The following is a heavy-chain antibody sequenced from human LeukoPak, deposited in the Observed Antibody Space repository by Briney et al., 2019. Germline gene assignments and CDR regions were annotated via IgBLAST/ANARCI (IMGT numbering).Heavy chain of an antibody. CDR2: ISAYNGNT. V-gene: IGHV1-18*01. J-gene: IGHJ6*02. Sequence: GASVKVSCKASGYTFTSYGISWVRQAPGQGLEWMGWISAYNGNTNYAQKLQGRVTMTTDTSTSTAYMELRSLRSDDTAVYYCARVSTMVRGVIFYGMDVWGQGTTVTVSS. CDR3: ARVSTMVRGVIFYGMDV. CDR1: GYTFTSYG. D-gene: IGHD3-10*01.